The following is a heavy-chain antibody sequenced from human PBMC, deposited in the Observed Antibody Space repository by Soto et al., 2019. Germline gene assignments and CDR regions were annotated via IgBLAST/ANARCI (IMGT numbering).Heavy chain of an antibody. J-gene: IGHJ4*02. CDR1: GFTFDNYA. CDR3: AKDRPQIWFGEEGFDY. D-gene: IGHD3-10*01. Sequence: GGSLRLSCAASGFTFDNYAMSWVRQAPGKGLEWVSAISGSGAGTYYADSVKGRFTISRDNSENTLYLQMNSLRAEDTAVYYCAKDRPQIWFGEEGFDYWGQGTLVTVSS. CDR2: ISGSGAGT. V-gene: IGHV3-23*01.